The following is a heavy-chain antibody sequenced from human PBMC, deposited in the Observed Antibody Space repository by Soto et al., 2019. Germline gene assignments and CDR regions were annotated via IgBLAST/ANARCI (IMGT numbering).Heavy chain of an antibody. CDR2: ISAYNGHT. D-gene: IGHD4-17*01. CDR3: AREDPGYVDYSIDY. Sequence: ASVKITCKASGCTCTSYGISWVRQAPGQGLEWMGWISAYNGHTNYAQKLQGRVTMTTDTSTSTAYMELRSLRSDDTAVYYCAREDPGYVDYSIDYWGQGTLVTVSS. J-gene: IGHJ4*02. V-gene: IGHV1-18*01. CDR1: GCTCTSYG.